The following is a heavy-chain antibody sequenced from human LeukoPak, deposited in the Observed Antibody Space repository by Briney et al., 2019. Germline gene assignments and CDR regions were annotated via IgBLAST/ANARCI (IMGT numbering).Heavy chain of an antibody. J-gene: IGHJ4*02. Sequence: GGSLRLSCAASGFTFSSYAMSWVRQAPGKGLEWVSGISGSGGNTYYADSVKGQFTISRDNSKNTLYLQMNSLRAEDTAVYYCARAEWELADYWGQGTLVTVSS. CDR3: ARAEWELADY. CDR2: ISGSGGNT. CDR1: GFTFSSYA. V-gene: IGHV3-23*01. D-gene: IGHD1-26*01.